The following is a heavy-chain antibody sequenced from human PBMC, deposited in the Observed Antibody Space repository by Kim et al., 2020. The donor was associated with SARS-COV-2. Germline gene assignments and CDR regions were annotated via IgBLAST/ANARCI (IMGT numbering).Heavy chain of an antibody. D-gene: IGHD4-17*01. CDR1: GGTFSSYA. V-gene: IGHV1-69*04. Sequence: SVKVSCKASGGTFSSYAISWVRQAPGQGLEWMGRIIPILGIANYAQKFQGRVTITADKSTSTAYMELSSLRSEDTAVYYCATNYGEGWYFDLWGRGTLVTVSS. CDR3: ATNYGEGWYFDL. J-gene: IGHJ2*01. CDR2: IIPILGIA.